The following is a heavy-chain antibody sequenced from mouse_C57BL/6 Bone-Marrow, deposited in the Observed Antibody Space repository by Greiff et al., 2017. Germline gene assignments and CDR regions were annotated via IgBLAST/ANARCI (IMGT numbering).Heavy chain of an antibody. Sequence: VQLQQSGAELVRPGASVKLSCTASGFNIKDDYMHWVKQRPEQGLEWLGWIDPENGDTEYASKFQGKATITADTSSNTAYLQLSSLTSEDTAVYYCTTDGYYGFAYWGQGTLVTVSA. J-gene: IGHJ3*01. V-gene: IGHV14-4*01. CDR1: GFNIKDDY. CDR2: IDPENGDT. D-gene: IGHD2-3*01. CDR3: TTDGYYGFAY.